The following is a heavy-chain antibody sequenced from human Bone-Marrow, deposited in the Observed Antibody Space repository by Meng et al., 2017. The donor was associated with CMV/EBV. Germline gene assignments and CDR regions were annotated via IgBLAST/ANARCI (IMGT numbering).Heavy chain of an antibody. CDR3: ATSYNWNYACPFAY. V-gene: IGHV1-18*01. CDR2: ISPYNGNT. CDR1: GYTFASNG. Sequence: ASVKVSCKTSGYTFASNGISWVRQAPGQGLEWMGWISPYNGNTNYEQNLQGRVTMTTDTSTSTAYMELRSLRSDDTAVYYCATSYNWNYACPFAYWGQGTLVTVYS. J-gene: IGHJ4*02. D-gene: IGHD1-7*01.